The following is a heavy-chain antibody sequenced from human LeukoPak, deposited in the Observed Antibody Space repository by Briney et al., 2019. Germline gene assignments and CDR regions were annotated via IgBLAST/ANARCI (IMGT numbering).Heavy chain of an antibody. CDR3: ARGLRLPSRSTPAVPHV. D-gene: IGHD2/OR15-2a*01. CDR1: GGSFSDYY. V-gene: IGHV4-34*01. CDR2: INHSGTT. Sequence: TTSETLSLTCAVYGGSFSDYYWNWIRQPPGKGLEWIGEINHSGTTNYNPSLKSRVTISVDTSKNQFSLRLRSVTAADTAVYYCARGLRLPSRSTPAVPHVWGKGTTVTVSA. J-gene: IGHJ6*04.